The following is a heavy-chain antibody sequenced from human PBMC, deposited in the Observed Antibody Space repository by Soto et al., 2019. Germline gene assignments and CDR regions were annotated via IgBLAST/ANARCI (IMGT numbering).Heavy chain of an antibody. CDR1: GFTFGTYT. CDR2: ISANGGGT. V-gene: IGHV3-23*01. Sequence: VHLLESGGGLVQPGGSLRLSCAASGFTFGTYTMNWVRQAPGKGLEWVSAISANGGGTYYAASMKGRVTISRDNSKNTLYLQMNSLRAEDTAVYYCAKDRVPDSRWNFDYWGQGTLVTVSS. D-gene: IGHD1-1*01. CDR3: AKDRVPDSRWNFDY. J-gene: IGHJ4*02.